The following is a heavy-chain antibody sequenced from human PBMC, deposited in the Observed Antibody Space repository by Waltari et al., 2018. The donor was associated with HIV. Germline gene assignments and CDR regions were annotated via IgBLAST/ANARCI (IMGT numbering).Heavy chain of an antibody. V-gene: IGHV4-31*03. Sequence: QVQLQESGPGLLKPSQTLSLTCSVSGFSISGSPYYWSWIRQFPGKGLEWIGYIYYSGSTSYNPSLESRVTISIDTSKNQLSLRLSSVTAADTAVYYCARDYRSPSGSYYYYGMDVWGQGTRVTVSS. CDR1: GFSISGSPYY. CDR2: IYYSGST. J-gene: IGHJ6*02. CDR3: ARDYRSPSGSYYYYGMDV. D-gene: IGHD3-10*01.